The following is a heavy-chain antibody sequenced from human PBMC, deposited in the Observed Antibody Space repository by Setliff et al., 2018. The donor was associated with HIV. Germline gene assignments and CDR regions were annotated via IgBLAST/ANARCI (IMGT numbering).Heavy chain of an antibody. Sequence: GASVKVSCKASGYTFTNYYIHWVRQAPGQGLEWMGIINPGSGSTSYSQKFRGRITVTRDTSTSTVYMEMSSLRSEDTAIYFCARDPNAQLTYIYYGMVTLDYYYYGMDVWGQGTTVTVSS. D-gene: IGHD3-10*01. J-gene: IGHJ6*02. CDR1: GYTFTNYY. V-gene: IGHV1-46*01. CDR2: INPGSGST. CDR3: ARDPNAQLTYIYYGMVTLDYYYYGMDV.